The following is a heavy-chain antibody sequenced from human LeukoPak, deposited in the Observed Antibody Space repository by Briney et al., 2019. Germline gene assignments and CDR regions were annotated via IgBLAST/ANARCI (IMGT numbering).Heavy chain of an antibody. D-gene: IGHD3-10*01. J-gene: IGHJ6*02. Sequence: GGSLRLSCAASGFTFSSYDMHWVRQATGKGLEWVSAIGTAGDTYYPGSVKGRFTISRENAKNSLYLQMNSLRAAATAVYYCARGGWFGELSDGMDVWGQGTTVTVSS. CDR3: ARGGWFGELSDGMDV. V-gene: IGHV3-13*01. CDR2: IGTAGDT. CDR1: GFTFSSYD.